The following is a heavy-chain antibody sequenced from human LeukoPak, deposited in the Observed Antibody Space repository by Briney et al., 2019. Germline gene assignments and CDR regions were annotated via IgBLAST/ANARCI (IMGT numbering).Heavy chain of an antibody. V-gene: IGHV3-53*01. CDR2: IYSGGST. CDR3: AREMSSYSGSHYDY. J-gene: IGHJ4*02. D-gene: IGHD1-26*01. CDR1: GFTVSSNY. Sequence: PGGSLRLSCAASGFTVSSNYMSWVRQAPGKGLEWVSVIYSGGSTYYADSVKGRFTISRDNSKNTLYLQMNSLRAEDTAVYYCAREMSSYSGSHYDYWGQGTLVTVSS.